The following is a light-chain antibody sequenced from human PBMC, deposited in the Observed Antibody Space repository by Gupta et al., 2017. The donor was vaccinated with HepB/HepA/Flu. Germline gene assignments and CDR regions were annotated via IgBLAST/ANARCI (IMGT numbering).Light chain of an antibody. V-gene: IGKV3-11*01. Sequence: TQSPATLSLSPGERATLSCRASQSISSYLAWYQQKPGQAPRLLIYDASNRATGIPARFSGSGSGTDFTLTISSLEPEDFAIYYCQQRSNWPLTFGGGTREDIK. CDR1: QSISSY. CDR3: QQRSNWPLT. J-gene: IGKJ4*01. CDR2: DAS.